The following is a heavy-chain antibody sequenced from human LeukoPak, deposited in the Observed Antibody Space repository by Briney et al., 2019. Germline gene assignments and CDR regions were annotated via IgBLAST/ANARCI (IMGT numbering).Heavy chain of an antibody. CDR1: GFTVSSNY. Sequence: GGSLRLSCAASGFTVSSNYMSWVRQAPGKGLEWVAFISNDGGNRYFANSVKGRFTISRDNSKNTVYLQMNSLGAEDTAVYYCADSDGYYYDVWGQGTLVTVS. J-gene: IGHJ4*02. CDR3: ADSDGYYYDV. CDR2: ISNDGGNR. V-gene: IGHV3-30-3*01. D-gene: IGHD2-15*01.